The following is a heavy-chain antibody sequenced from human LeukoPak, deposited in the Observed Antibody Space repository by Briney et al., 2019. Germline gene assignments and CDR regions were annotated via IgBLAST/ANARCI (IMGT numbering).Heavy chain of an antibody. V-gene: IGHV1-2*02. CDR2: INPNSGDT. CDR3: ARYCSSSSCFFTGRKYNGMDV. CDR1: GNTFTGYY. Sequence: ASVKVSCKASGNTFTGYYMHWVRQAPGQGLEWMGWINPNSGDTNYAQKFQGRVTMTRDTSISTAYMELSRLRSDDTAVYYCARYCSSSSCFFTGRKYNGMDVWGQGTTVTVSS. D-gene: IGHD2-2*01. J-gene: IGHJ6*02.